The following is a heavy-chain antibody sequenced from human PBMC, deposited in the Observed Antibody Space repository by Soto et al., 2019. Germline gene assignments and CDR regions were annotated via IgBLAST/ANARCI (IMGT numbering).Heavy chain of an antibody. J-gene: IGHJ4*02. D-gene: IGHD5-12*01. CDR2: IIPILGIA. Sequence: SVKVSCKASGGTFSSYTISWVRQAPGQGLEWMGRIIPILGIANYAQKFQGRVTITADKSTSTAYMELSSLRSEDTAGYYCASKFLSGYDFDYWGQGTLVTVSS. V-gene: IGHV1-69*02. CDR1: GGTFSSYT. CDR3: ASKFLSGYDFDY.